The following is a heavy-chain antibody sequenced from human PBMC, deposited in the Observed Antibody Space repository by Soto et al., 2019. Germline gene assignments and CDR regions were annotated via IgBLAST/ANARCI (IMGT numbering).Heavy chain of an antibody. J-gene: IGHJ4*02. CDR3: ARGPPIVGNTTPLDS. Sequence: QVQLQESGPRLVKPSGTLSLTCTVSGGSITNSNWWSWVRLPPAKGLEWIGDIYHAGSTKYNPSIERRVTMSVDTSNNQFALTLTSVTAADTAVYFCARGPPIVGNTTPLDSWGQGTLVTVS. D-gene: IGHD2-21*01. CDR1: GGSITNSNW. CDR2: IYHAGST. V-gene: IGHV4-4*02.